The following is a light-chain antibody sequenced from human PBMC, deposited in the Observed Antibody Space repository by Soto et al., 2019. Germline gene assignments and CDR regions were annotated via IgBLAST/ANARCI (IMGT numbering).Light chain of an antibody. J-gene: IGKJ4*01. V-gene: IGKV3-15*01. CDR2: GAS. CDR1: ESVSNN. Sequence: EIVLTQSPATLSVSQGERATLSCRASESVSNNLAWYQQKRGQAPRLLIFGASARATGIRARFSGSGSGTEFTLTISSLQSEDFAVYYCQQYNKWPLTFGGGTKVEIK. CDR3: QQYNKWPLT.